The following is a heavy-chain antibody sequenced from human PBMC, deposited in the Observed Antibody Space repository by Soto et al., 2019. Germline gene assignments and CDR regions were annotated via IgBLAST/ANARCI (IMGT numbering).Heavy chain of an antibody. J-gene: IGHJ6*02. CDR2: INHSGST. V-gene: IGHV4-4*02. D-gene: IGHD3-10*01. CDR1: GGSVSATNC. Sequence: SETLCLTCAVSGGSVSATNCWYWIRQPPGKGLEWIGEINHSGSTNYNPSLKSRVTISVDTSKNQFSLKLSSVTAADTAVYYCARVLLTMVRGVSYGIDVWGQGTTVTASS. CDR3: ARVLLTMVRGVSYGIDV.